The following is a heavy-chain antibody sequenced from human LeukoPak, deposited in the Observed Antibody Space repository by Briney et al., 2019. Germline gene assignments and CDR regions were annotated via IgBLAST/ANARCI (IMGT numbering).Heavy chain of an antibody. CDR1: GYTFTGYY. Sequence: ASVKVSCKASGYTFTGYYMHWVRQAPGQGLEWMGRISPNSGGTNYAQKFQGRVTMTRDTSISTAYMELSRLRSDDTAVYYCSVVIRKDAFDIWGQGTMVTVSS. V-gene: IGHV1-2*06. J-gene: IGHJ3*02. CDR3: SVVIRKDAFDI. D-gene: IGHD4-23*01. CDR2: ISPNSGGT.